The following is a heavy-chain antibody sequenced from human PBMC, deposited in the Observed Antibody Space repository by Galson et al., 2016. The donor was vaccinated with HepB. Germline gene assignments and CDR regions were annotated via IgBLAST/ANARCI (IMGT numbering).Heavy chain of an antibody. CDR3: AKGGGGSSSWQKYYYYYYMDV. CDR2: ISDSGGTT. Sequence: SLRLSCAASGFAFSSYAISWVRQAPGKGLEWVSGISDSGGTTYYADSVKGRFTISRDNSKNTLYLQMNSLRAEDTAVYYCAKGGGGSSSWQKYYYYYYMDVWGKGTTVTVSS. D-gene: IGHD6-13*01. J-gene: IGHJ6*03. V-gene: IGHV3-23*01. CDR1: GFAFSSYA.